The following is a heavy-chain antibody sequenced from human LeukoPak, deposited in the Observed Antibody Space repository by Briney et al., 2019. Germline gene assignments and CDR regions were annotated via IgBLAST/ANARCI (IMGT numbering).Heavy chain of an antibody. CDR3: ARDADYSNPNYYYYMDV. V-gene: IGHV4-30-2*01. D-gene: IGHD4-11*01. CDR1: GGSISSGGYY. CDR2: IYHSGST. Sequence: TSSETLSLTCTVSGGSISSGGYYWSWIRQPPGKGLEWIGYIYHSGSTYYNPSPKSRVTISVDRSKNQFSLKLSSVTAADTAVYYCARDADYSNPNYYYYMDVWGKGTTVTVSS. J-gene: IGHJ6*03.